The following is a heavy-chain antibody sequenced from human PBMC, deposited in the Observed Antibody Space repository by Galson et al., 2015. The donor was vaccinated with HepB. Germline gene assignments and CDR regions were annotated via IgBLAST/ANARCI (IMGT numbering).Heavy chain of an antibody. J-gene: IGHJ4*02. CDR2: VNPNSGVT. CDR1: GYTFTGYY. Sequence: SVKVSCKASGYTFTGYYIHWVRQAPRQGLEWVGWVNPNSGVTNYAQKFQGRVTMTRDTSISTAYMELSRLTSDDTAVYYCATIERVGAPGTVDYWGQGTLVTVSS. CDR3: ATIERVGAPGTVDY. V-gene: IGHV1-2*02. D-gene: IGHD1-26*01.